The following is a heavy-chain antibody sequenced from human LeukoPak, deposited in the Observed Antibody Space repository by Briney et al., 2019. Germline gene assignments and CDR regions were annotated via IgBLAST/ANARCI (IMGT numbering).Heavy chain of an antibody. CDR1: GRSFSGYY. Sequence: SETLSLTCAVYGRSFSGYYWSWIRQPPGKGLEWIGEINHSGSTNYNPSLKSRVTISVDTSKNQFSLKLSSVTAADTAVYYCARSYDILTGYYRRYYYGMDVWGQGTTVTVSS. J-gene: IGHJ6*02. D-gene: IGHD3-9*01. CDR2: INHSGST. V-gene: IGHV4-34*01. CDR3: ARSYDILTGYYRRYYYGMDV.